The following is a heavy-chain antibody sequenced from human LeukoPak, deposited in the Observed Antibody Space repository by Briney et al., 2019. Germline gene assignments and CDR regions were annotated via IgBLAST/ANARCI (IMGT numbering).Heavy chain of an antibody. J-gene: IGHJ4*02. CDR1: GGSISDSNYY. Sequence: SETLSLTCRVSGGSISDSNYYWGWIRQAPVKGLEWTGSVHYNGATYYNPSLKSRVTISLDTSRNQFSLKMSSVTAADTAVYYCARHPVAAAGIDYWGQGTLVTVSS. CDR3: ARHPVAAAGIDY. CDR2: VHYNGAT. D-gene: IGHD6-13*01. V-gene: IGHV4-39*01.